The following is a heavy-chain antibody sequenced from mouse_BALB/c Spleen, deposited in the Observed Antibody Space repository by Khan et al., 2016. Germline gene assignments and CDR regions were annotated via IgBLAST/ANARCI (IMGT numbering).Heavy chain of an antibody. Sequence: VQLQQSGPELVKPGASVKISCKASGYSFIGYFMNWVMQSPGKSLEWIGRINPYNGDTFYNQKFKGKATLTVDKSSSTAHMQLRSLASEASAVYYGARDYGSARVAMDYWGQGTSVTVSS. CDR2: INPYNGDT. V-gene: IGHV1-20*02. J-gene: IGHJ4*01. CDR3: ARDYGSARVAMDY. D-gene: IGHD1-1*01. CDR1: GYSFIGYF.